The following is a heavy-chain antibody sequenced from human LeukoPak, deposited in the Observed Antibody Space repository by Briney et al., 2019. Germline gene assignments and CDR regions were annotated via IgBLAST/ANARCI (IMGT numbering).Heavy chain of an antibody. CDR3: ARPTSLTASGYDY. CDR1: EYTFTPYH. D-gene: IGHD4-17*01. Sequence: GASVKVSYKTSEYTFTPYHINWVRQATGQGLGWLGWVNPYSSDRGYAQKFQGRLSTTSDTSISTTYMELGSLRSDDTAVYFCARPTSLTASGYDYWGQATLVTVSS. V-gene: IGHV1-8*03. J-gene: IGHJ4*02. CDR2: VNPYSSDR.